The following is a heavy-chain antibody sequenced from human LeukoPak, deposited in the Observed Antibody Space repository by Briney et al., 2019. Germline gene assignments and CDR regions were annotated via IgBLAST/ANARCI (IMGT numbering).Heavy chain of an antibody. CDR2: IYTSGST. D-gene: IGHD2-2*01. CDR1: GGSISSYY. V-gene: IGHV4-4*07. J-gene: IGHJ6*02. Sequence: PSETLSLTCTVSGGSISSYYWGWIRQPAGKGLEWIGRIYTSGSTYYNPSLKSRVTISVDTSKNQFSLKLSSVTAADTAVYYCARALLGYCSSTSCYSLYGMDVWGQGTTVTVSS. CDR3: ARALLGYCSSTSCYSLYGMDV.